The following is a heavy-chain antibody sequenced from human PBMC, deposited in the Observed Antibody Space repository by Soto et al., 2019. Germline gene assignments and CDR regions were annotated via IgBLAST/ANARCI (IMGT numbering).Heavy chain of an antibody. V-gene: IGHV3-23*01. CDR3: ARDPSTGYADY. J-gene: IGHJ4*02. CDR2: ISSSGDIT. D-gene: IGHD3-9*01. Sequence: EVQLLESGGDLVQPGGSLRLACTASGVTFSDYAMNWVRQAPGKGVEWVSTISSSGDITYYADSVKGRFTISRDNSKNTLSLQMTSLRAEDTAVYYCARDPSTGYADYWGQGTLATVSS. CDR1: GVTFSDYA.